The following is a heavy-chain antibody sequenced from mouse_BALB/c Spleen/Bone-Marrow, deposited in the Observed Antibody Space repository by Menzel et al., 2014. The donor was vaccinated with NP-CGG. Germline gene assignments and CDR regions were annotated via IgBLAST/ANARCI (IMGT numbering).Heavy chain of an antibody. CDR1: GFTFTDHY. D-gene: IGHD1-1*01. CDR3: ARDSRSTVSHFDY. CDR2: IRNKANGYTT. V-gene: IGHV7-3*02. Sequence: EVKVVESGGGLVQPGGSLRLSCATSGFTFTDHYMNWVRQPPGKALEWLGFIRNKANGYTTEYSASVKGRFTISRDNSQSILYLQMNTLRAEDSATYYCARDSRSTVSHFDYWGQGTTLTVSS. J-gene: IGHJ2*01.